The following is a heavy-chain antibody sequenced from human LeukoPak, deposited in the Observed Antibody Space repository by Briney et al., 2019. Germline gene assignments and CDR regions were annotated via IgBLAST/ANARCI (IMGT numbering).Heavy chain of an antibody. V-gene: IGHV1-2*02. J-gene: IGHJ4*02. Sequence: ASVKVSCKASGYTFTGYYMHWVRQAPGQGLEWMGWINPNSGGSNYAQKFQGRVTMTRDTSISTAYMELSRLRSDDTAVYYCARLVVVAASKVDYWGQGTLVTVSS. CDR3: ARLVVVAASKVDY. D-gene: IGHD2-15*01. CDR2: INPNSGGS. CDR1: GYTFTGYY.